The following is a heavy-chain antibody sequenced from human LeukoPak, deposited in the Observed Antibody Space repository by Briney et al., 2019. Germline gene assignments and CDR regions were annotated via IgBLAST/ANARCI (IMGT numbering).Heavy chain of an antibody. CDR3: ARDLGAAFMVRGVPFDY. J-gene: IGHJ4*02. Sequence: SVKVSCKASGGTFSSYAISWVRQAPGQGLEWVGGISPIFGTANYAQKFQGRVTITADESTSTAYMELSSLRSEDTAVYYCARDLGAAFMVRGVPFDYWGQGTLVTVSS. V-gene: IGHV1-69*13. D-gene: IGHD3-10*01. CDR2: ISPIFGTA. CDR1: GGTFSSYA.